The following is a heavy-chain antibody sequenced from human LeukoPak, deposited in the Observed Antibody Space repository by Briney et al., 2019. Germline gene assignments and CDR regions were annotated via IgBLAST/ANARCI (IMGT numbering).Heavy chain of an antibody. CDR2: IYTSESI. CDR1: GGSISSGSYY. J-gene: IGHJ4*02. D-gene: IGHD3-3*01. V-gene: IGHV4-61*09. CDR3: ARDRSGSYFDY. Sequence: SETLSLTCTVSGGSISSGSYYWSWIRQPAGKGLEWVGHIYTSESINYNPSLKSRVTISVDTSKNQFSLQLSSVTAADTAVYYCARDRSGSYFDYWGQGTLVTVSS.